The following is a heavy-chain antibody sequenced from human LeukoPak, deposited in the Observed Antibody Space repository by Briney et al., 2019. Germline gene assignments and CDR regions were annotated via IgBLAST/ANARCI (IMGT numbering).Heavy chain of an antibody. D-gene: IGHD3-10*02. V-gene: IGHV3-23*01. Sequence: GGSLRLSCAASGFTFSSYGMSWVRQAPGKGLEWVSGISNSGGSTDYADSVKGRFTISRDNSKNTLYLQMNSLRAEDTAVYYCAKSDVPFDYWGQGTLVTVSS. CDR2: ISNSGGST. CDR1: GFTFSSYG. CDR3: AKSDVPFDY. J-gene: IGHJ4*02.